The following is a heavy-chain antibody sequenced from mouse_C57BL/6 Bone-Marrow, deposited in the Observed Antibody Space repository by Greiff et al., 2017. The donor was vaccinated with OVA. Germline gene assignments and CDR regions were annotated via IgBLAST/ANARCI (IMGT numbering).Heavy chain of an antibody. CDR1: GYTFTSYG. CDR2: IYPRSGNT. V-gene: IGHV1-81*01. D-gene: IGHD2-4*01. J-gene: IGHJ2*01. Sequence: QVHVKQSGAELARPGASVKLSCKASGYTFTSYGISWVKQRTGQGLEWIGEIYPRSGNTYYNEKFKGKATLTADKSSSTAYMELSSLTSEDSAVYCCARWDYEFDYWGQGTTLTVSS. CDR3: ARWDYEFDY.